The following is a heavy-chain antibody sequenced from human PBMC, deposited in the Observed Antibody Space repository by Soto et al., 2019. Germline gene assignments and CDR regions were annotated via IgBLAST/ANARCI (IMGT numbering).Heavy chain of an antibody. CDR1: GYSFTTYW. CDR2: IDPSDSYT. V-gene: IGHV5-10-1*01. D-gene: IGHD6-6*01. CDR3: ARQAQQYTSSVD. J-gene: IGHJ4*02. Sequence: ESLKISCKGSGYSFTTYWISWVRQMPGKGLEWMGRIDPSDSYTNYSPSFQGHVIISTDKSISTAYLQWSRLEASDTAIYFCARQAQQYTSSVDWGQGTLVTVSS.